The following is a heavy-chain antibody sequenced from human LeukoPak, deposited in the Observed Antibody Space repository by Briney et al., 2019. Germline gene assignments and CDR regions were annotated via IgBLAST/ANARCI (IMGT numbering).Heavy chain of an antibody. CDR1: GFRFTNFW. Sequence: GESLKISCRGSGFRFTNFWIAWVRQMPGKGLECMGIISPGDSDIRYSPSFEGQVTISADKSLRTAYLQWSALKASDTAMYFCARQQTTFDAFDVWGQGTMVTVS. CDR2: ISPGDSDI. V-gene: IGHV5-51*01. J-gene: IGHJ3*01. D-gene: IGHD1-1*01. CDR3: ARQQTTFDAFDV.